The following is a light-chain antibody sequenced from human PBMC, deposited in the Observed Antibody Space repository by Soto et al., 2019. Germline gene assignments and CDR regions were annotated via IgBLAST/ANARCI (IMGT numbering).Light chain of an antibody. J-gene: IGKJ5*01. CDR1: QSVRSSY. CDR2: DAS. Sequence: ENVLTQSPDTLSLSPGERATLSCGATQSVRSSYLAWYQQKPGLAPRLLIYDASNRAAGIRDRFSGSGSGTDFTLTISRLEPEDFAVYYCQQYDDSPITFGQGTRLEI. CDR3: QQYDDSPIT. V-gene: IGKV3D-20*01.